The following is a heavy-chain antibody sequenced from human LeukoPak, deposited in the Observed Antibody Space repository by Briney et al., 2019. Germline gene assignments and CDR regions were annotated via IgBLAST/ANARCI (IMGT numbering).Heavy chain of an antibody. CDR3: ATTPGKLWFGELSR. D-gene: IGHD3-10*01. Sequence: SVKVSCKASGGTFSSYAISWVRQAPGQGLEWMGGIIPIFGSPNYAQKFQGRVTITADESTSTACMELSSLRSEDTAVYYCATTPGKLWFGELSRWGQGALVTVSS. CDR2: IIPIFGSP. J-gene: IGHJ4*02. CDR1: GGTFSSYA. V-gene: IGHV1-69*13.